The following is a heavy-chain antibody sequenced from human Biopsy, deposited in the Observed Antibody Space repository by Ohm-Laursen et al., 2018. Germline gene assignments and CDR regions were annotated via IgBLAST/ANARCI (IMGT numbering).Heavy chain of an antibody. Sequence: GASVKVSCKASGDSFDTFGISWVRQVPGQGLEWMGGIIPIFGTTHYAQKFQGRLTITADESTATAYMDLTSLTSEDTATYFCARDHGDRNSVTPVNYYVYGMDVWGQGTTLTVSS. D-gene: IGHD7-27*01. CDR2: IIPIFGTT. V-gene: IGHV1-69*13. CDR1: GDSFDTFG. CDR3: ARDHGDRNSVTPVNYYVYGMDV. J-gene: IGHJ6*02.